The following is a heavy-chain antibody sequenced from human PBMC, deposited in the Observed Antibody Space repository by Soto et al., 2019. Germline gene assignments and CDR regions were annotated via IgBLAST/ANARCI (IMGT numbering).Heavy chain of an antibody. CDR2: ISGSGGST. CDR3: AKRRPYSSSWYEDY. Sequence: EVQLLESGGGLVQPGGSLRLSCAASGFTFSSYAMSWVRQAPGKGLEWVSAISGSGGSTYYAGSVKGRFTISRDNSKNTLYLQMTSLSAEDTAVYYCAKRRPYSSSWYEDYWGQGTLVTVSS. CDR1: GFTFSSYA. D-gene: IGHD6-13*01. V-gene: IGHV3-23*01. J-gene: IGHJ4*02.